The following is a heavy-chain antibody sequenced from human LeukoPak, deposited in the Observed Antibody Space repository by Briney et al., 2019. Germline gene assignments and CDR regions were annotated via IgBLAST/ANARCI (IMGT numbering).Heavy chain of an antibody. CDR1: GFTFSSYG. V-gene: IGHV3-30*18. CDR3: AKARLQEGTVFRGVITPIDN. J-gene: IGHJ4*02. Sequence: GRSLRLSCATSGFTFSSYGLHWVRQAPGKGLEWVAVISYDGSNKYYVDSVKGRFTISRDNSKNTLFLQMNSLSADDTALYYCAKARLQEGTVFRGVITPIDNWGEGALVTVTS. D-gene: IGHD3-10*01. CDR2: ISYDGSNK.